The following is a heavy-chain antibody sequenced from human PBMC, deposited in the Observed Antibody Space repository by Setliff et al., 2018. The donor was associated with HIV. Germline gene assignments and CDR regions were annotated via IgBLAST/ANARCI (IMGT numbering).Heavy chain of an antibody. CDR1: GFTFSGSA. D-gene: IGHD1-26*01. V-gene: IGHV3-73*01. CDR3: TTMVGARSPGSYYMDV. CDR2: IRSKANSYAT. J-gene: IGHJ6*03. Sequence: GGSLRLSCAASGFTFSGSAMHWVRQASGKGLEWVGRIRSKANSYATAYAASVKGRFTISRDDSKNTAYLQMNSLKTEDTAVYYCTTMVGARSPGSYYMDVWGKGTTVTVSS.